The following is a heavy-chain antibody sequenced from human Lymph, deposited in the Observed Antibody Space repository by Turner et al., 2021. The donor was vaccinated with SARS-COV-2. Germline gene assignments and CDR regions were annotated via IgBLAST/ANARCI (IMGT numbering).Heavy chain of an antibody. Sequence: QVQLLESGGGLVKPGGSLRLSCSASGFTCSDYFMSWIRQAPGKGLEWVSYISSSSTYTNYADSVKGRFTISRDNAKNSLYLQMNSLRAEDTAVYYCARPGGPYYYYGMDVWGQGTTVTVSS. CDR3: ARPGGPYYYYGMDV. J-gene: IGHJ6*02. V-gene: IGHV3-11*03. CDR1: GFTCSDYF. D-gene: IGHD3-16*01. CDR2: ISSSSTYT.